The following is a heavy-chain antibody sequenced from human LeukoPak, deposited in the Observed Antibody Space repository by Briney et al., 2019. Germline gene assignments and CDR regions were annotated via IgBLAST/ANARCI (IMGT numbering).Heavy chain of an antibody. D-gene: IGHD6-19*01. Sequence: GSLRLSCAASGFTFSSYNMNWARQAPGKGLEWVSYISSSSSTIYYADSVKGRFTISRDNAKNTLYLQMNSLRAEDTAVYYCARDRASSGWSTYYYYYGMDVWGQGTTVTVSS. J-gene: IGHJ6*02. CDR1: GFTFSSYN. CDR3: ARDRASSGWSTYYYYYGMDV. CDR2: ISSSSSTI. V-gene: IGHV3-48*04.